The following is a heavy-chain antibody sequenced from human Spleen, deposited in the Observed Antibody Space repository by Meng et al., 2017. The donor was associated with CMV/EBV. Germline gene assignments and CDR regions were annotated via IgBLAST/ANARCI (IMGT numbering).Heavy chain of an antibody. CDR2: IYYSGST. J-gene: IGHJ5*02. CDR1: GGSVSSGSYY. Sequence: SETLSLTCTVSGGSVSSGSYYWSWIRQPPGKGLEWIGYIYYSGSTNYNPSLKSRVTISVDTSKNQFSLKLSSVTAADTAVYYCARDSYHYGSSTYNWFDPWGQGILVTVSS. V-gene: IGHV4-61*01. CDR3: ARDSYHYGSSTYNWFDP. D-gene: IGHD3-10*01.